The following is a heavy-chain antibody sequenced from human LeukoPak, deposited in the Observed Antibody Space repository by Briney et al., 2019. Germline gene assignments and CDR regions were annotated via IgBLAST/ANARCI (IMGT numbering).Heavy chain of an antibody. CDR1: GGSNSSYY. D-gene: IGHD3-16*01. CDR3: ARGFRMLRGIDAFDI. Sequence: ASETLSLTCTVSGGSNSSYYWSWIRQPPGKGLEWVGYFFYTGSTNYNPSLKSRVTVSVDTSKNQVSLKLSSVTAADTAVYYCARGFRMLRGIDAFDIWGQGTMVTVSS. V-gene: IGHV4-59*01. CDR2: FFYTGST. J-gene: IGHJ3*02.